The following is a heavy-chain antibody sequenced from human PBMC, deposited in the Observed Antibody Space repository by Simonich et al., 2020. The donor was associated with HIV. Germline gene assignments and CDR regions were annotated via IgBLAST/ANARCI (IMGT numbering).Heavy chain of an antibody. CDR1: GFTFSSYA. J-gene: IGHJ4*02. CDR2: ISGSGGST. V-gene: IGHV3-23*01. CDR3: AKDRYYNFWSGYYDY. D-gene: IGHD3-3*01. Sequence: EVQLLESGGGLVQPGGSLRLSCAASGFTFSSYAMSGVRQAPGKGLEWVSAISGSGGSTYYADSVKGRFTISRDNSKNTLYLQMNSLRAEDTAVYYCAKDRYYNFWSGYYDYWGQGTLVTVSS.